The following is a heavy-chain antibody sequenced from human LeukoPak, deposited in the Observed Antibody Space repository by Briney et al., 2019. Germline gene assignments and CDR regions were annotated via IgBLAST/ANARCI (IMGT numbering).Heavy chain of an antibody. J-gene: IGHJ5*02. D-gene: IGHD3-10*02. CDR3: ARHGARLFGELLSWFDP. CDR2: IIPIFGTA. V-gene: IGHV1-69*13. Sequence: ASVKVSCKASGGTFSSYAISWVRQAPGQGLEWMGGIIPIFGTANYAQKFQGRVTITADESTSTAYMELSSLRSEDTAVYYCARHGARLFGELLSWFDPWGQGTLVTVSS. CDR1: GGTFSSYA.